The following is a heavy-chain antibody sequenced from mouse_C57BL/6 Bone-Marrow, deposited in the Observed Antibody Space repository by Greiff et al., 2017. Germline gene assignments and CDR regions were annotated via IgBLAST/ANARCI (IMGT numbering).Heavy chain of an antibody. CDR1: GFTFTDYY. CDR2: IRNKANGYTT. Sequence: EVMLVESGGGLVQPGGSLSLSCAASGFTFTDYYMSWVRQPPGKALEWLGFIRNKANGYTTEYSASVKGRFTISRDNSQSILYLQMTALRAEDSATYCCERSLITTGGEFAYWGQGTLVTVSA. J-gene: IGHJ3*01. D-gene: IGHD1-2*01. CDR3: ERSLITTGGEFAY. V-gene: IGHV7-3*01.